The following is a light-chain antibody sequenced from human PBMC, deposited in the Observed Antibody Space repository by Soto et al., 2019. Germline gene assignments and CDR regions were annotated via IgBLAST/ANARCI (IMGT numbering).Light chain of an antibody. J-gene: IGKJ1*01. CDR3: QQYNTFWT. CDR1: QSVSSNY. V-gene: IGKV3-20*01. Sequence: EFVLTQSPGTLSLSPGERATLSCRASQSVSSNYLAWYQQKPGQAPRLLIYGASTRATGIADRFSGSGSGTEFTLTISSLQPDDFATYYCQQYNTFWTFGQGTKVDIK. CDR2: GAS.